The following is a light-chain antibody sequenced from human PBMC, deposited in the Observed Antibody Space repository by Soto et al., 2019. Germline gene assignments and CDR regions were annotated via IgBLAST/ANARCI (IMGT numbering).Light chain of an antibody. CDR1: QSVSGD. V-gene: IGKV3-11*01. CDR2: DVS. CDR3: QQRFT. J-gene: IGKJ3*01. Sequence: EIVLTQSPATLSLSPGERAILSCRASQSVSGDLAWYQSKPGQPPRLLIYDVSNRATGIPPRFSGSGSGTDFSLPISSLEPEDFAVYYCQQRFTFGPGTKVDI.